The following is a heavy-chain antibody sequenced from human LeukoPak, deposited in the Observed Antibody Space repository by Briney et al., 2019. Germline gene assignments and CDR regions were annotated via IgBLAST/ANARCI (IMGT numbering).Heavy chain of an antibody. CDR2: MYSNNVT. CDR3: ARDHRSYCSSTSCYDGLYYYYYGMDV. Sequence: GGSLRLSCAASGFTVSSNYMTWVRQAPGKGLEWVSVMYSNNVTFYADSVKGRFTISRDNSKNTLYLQMNSLRAEDTAVYYCARDHRSYCSSTSCYDGLYYYYYGMDVWGQGTTVTVSS. D-gene: IGHD2-2*01. V-gene: IGHV3-53*01. CDR1: GFTVSSNY. J-gene: IGHJ6*02.